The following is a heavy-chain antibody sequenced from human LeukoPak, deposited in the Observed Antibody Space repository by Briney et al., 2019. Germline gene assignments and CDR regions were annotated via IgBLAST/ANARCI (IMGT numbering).Heavy chain of an antibody. J-gene: IGHJ4*02. CDR3: ARGYDSTFDY. CDR1: GGSISSGGYS. V-gene: IGHV4-31*03. Sequence: SETLSLTCTVSGGSISSGGYSWSWIRQHPGKGLEWIGYIYYSGSTYYNPSLKSRVTISVDTSKNQFSLKLSSVTAADTAVYYCARGYDSTFDYWGQGTLVTVSS. CDR2: IYYSGST. D-gene: IGHD3-22*01.